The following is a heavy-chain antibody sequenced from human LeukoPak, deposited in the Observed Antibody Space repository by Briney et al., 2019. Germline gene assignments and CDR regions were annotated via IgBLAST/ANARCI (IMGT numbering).Heavy chain of an antibody. J-gene: IGHJ4*02. CDR1: GYSMSSGYY. D-gene: IGHD7-27*01. CDR2: IYHSGST. CDR3: ARENWVFDY. Sequence: PSETLSLICTVCGYSMSSGYYWGWIRPPPGKGLEWIGNIYHSGSTYYNPSLKSRVTISADTSKNQISLKVRSVTAADTAMYYCARENWVFDYWGQGILVTVSS. V-gene: IGHV4-38-2*02.